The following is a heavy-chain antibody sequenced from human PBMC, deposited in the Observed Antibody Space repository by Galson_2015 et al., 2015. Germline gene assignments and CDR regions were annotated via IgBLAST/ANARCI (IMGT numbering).Heavy chain of an antibody. Sequence: LSLTCAVSGGSISSGGYYWGWIRQPPGKGLEWIGSIFNSGSTYYNPSLKSRVTISVDTSKNQFSLKLSSVTAADTAVYYCARGDYYDSSAYEAIDYWGQGTLVTVSS. V-gene: IGHV4-39*01. CDR1: GGSISSGGYY. CDR2: IFNSGST. J-gene: IGHJ4*02. CDR3: ARGDYYDSSAYEAIDY. D-gene: IGHD3-22*01.